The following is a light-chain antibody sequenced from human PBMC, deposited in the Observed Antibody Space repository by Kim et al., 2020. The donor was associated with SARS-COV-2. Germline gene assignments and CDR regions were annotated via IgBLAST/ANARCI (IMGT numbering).Light chain of an antibody. Sequence: SSELTQPPSVSVSPGQAASITCSGDKLGDKYACWYQQKPGQSPVLVMYQDNKRPSGIPERFSGSNSGNTATLTISGTQAMDEADYYCQAWDSSTGVFGGG. CDR2: QDN. CDR1: KLGDKY. J-gene: IGLJ2*01. V-gene: IGLV3-1*01. CDR3: QAWDSSTGV.